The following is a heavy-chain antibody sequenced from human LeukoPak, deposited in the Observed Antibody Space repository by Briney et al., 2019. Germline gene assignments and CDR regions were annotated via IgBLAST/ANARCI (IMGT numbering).Heavy chain of an antibody. D-gene: IGHD6-19*01. CDR2: ISSSSSYI. Sequence: PGGSLRLSCAASGFTFSSYSMTWVRQAPGKGLEWVSSISSSSSYIYYADSVKGRFTISRDNAKNSLYLQMNSLRAEDTAVYYCARDHSSGWYPEIDYWGQGTLVTVSS. J-gene: IGHJ4*02. CDR3: ARDHSSGWYPEIDY. CDR1: GFTFSSYS. V-gene: IGHV3-21*01.